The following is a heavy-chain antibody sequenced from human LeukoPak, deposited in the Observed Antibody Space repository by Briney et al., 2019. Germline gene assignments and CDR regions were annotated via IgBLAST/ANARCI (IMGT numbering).Heavy chain of an antibody. D-gene: IGHD3-10*01. J-gene: IGHJ4*02. CDR2: IKSKTDGGTT. Sequence: KPGGSLRLSCAASGFTFSNAWMSWVRQAPGKGLEWVGRIKSKTDGGTTDYAAPVKGRFTISRDDSKNTLYLQMNSLKTEDTAVYYCTTDLGCWELWFGELCPNYWGQGTLVTVSS. CDR1: GFTFSNAW. V-gene: IGHV3-15*01. CDR3: TTDLGCWELWFGELCPNY.